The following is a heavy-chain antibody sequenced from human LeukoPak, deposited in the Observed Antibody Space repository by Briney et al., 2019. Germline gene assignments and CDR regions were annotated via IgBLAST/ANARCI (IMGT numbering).Heavy chain of an antibody. J-gene: IGHJ5*02. V-gene: IGHV4-4*07. CDR1: GGSISSYY. D-gene: IGHD2-2*01. CDR3: ARDLLQSSWPNCFDP. Sequence: SETLSLTCTVSGGSISSYYWTWIRQPAGKGLEWIGRIYSSGSTNYNPSLKSRVTMSVDTSKNQFFLKLSSVTATDTAMYYCARDLLQSSWPNCFDPWGQGTLVTVSS. CDR2: IYSSGST.